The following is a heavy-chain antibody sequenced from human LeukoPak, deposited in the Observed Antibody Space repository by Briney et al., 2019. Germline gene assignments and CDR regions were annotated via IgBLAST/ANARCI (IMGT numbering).Heavy chain of an antibody. D-gene: IGHD3-22*01. Sequence: GGSLRLSCEASGFTFSKAWMSWVRQAPGRGLKWVGRIKSKTDGGAIDYAGPVKGRFSISRDDSKSTLHLQMNSLKSGDTAVYYCTLYYYDSSTYGMDVWGQGTTVTVSS. V-gene: IGHV3-15*01. CDR2: IKSKTDGGAI. J-gene: IGHJ6*02. CDR3: TLYYYDSSTYGMDV. CDR1: GFTFSKAW.